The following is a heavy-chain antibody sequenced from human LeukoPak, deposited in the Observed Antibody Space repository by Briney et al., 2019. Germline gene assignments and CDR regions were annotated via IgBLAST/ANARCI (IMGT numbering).Heavy chain of an antibody. CDR1: GFTFSSYA. D-gene: IGHD3-22*01. Sequence: GGSLRLSCAASGFTFSSYAMSWVRQAPGKGLEWASAISGSGGSTYYADSVKGRFTISRDNSKNTLYLQMNSLRAEDTAVYYCAKDRPSGYYDSSGYYHGVYWGQGTLVTVS. J-gene: IGHJ4*02. CDR3: AKDRPSGYYDSSGYYHGVY. CDR2: ISGSGGST. V-gene: IGHV3-23*01.